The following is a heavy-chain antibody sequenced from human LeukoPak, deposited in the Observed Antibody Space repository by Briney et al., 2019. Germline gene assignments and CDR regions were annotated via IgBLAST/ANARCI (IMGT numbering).Heavy chain of an antibody. Sequence: PGGSLRLSCAASGFTFSSYSMNWVRQAPGKGLEWVSSISSSSSYIYYADSVKGRFTISRDNAKNSLYLQMNSLRAEDTAVYYCAREERDYDSSGYYYYWGQGTLVTVSS. CDR2: ISSSSSYI. J-gene: IGHJ4*02. CDR1: GFTFSSYS. V-gene: IGHV3-21*01. D-gene: IGHD3-22*01. CDR3: AREERDYDSSGYYYY.